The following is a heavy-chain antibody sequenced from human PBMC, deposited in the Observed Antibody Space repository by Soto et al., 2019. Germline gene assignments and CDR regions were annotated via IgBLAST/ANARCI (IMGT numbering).Heavy chain of an antibody. CDR3: ARDGNTINYYDSSGYLDY. CDR2: ISAYNGNT. D-gene: IGHD3-22*01. CDR1: DYTFSNFF. Sequence: ASVKVSCNASDYTFSNFFSSWVRQAPGQGLEWMGWISAYNGNTNYAQKLQGRVTMTTDTSTSTAYMELRSLRSDDTAVYYCARDGNTINYYDSSGYLDYWGQGTLVTVSS. J-gene: IGHJ4*02. V-gene: IGHV1-18*01.